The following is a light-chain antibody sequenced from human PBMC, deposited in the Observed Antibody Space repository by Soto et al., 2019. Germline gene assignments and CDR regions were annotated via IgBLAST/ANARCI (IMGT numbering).Light chain of an antibody. Sequence: AIQMTQSPSSLSASVGDRVTITCRASQAIRYDLGWYQQKPGRAPKLLIYTTFSLEGGVPSRFSGSGNGTDFTLTISSLQPEDFATYYCLQDYSYPRTFGQGTKVEIK. J-gene: IGKJ1*01. CDR3: LQDYSYPRT. CDR2: TTF. CDR1: QAIRYD. V-gene: IGKV1-6*01.